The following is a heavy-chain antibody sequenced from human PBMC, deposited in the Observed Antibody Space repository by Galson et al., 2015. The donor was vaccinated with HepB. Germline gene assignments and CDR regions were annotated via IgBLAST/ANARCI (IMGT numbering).Heavy chain of an antibody. V-gene: IGHV1-8*01. CDR3: AREWELPASSHYYYGMDV. CDR2: MNPNSGNT. CDR1: GYTFTSYD. Sequence: SVKVSCKASGYTFTSYDINWVRQATGQGLEWMGWMNPNSGNTGYAQKFQGRVTMTRNTSISTAYMELSSLRSEDTAVYYCAREWELPASSHYYYGMDVWGQGTTVTVSS. J-gene: IGHJ6*02. D-gene: IGHD1-26*01.